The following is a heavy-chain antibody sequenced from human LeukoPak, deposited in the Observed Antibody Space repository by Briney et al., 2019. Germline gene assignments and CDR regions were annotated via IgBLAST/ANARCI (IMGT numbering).Heavy chain of an antibody. CDR2: IYSGGST. CDR1: GFTVSTYY. CDR3: ARGLGYCTSTTCLRPFDY. J-gene: IGHJ4*02. D-gene: IGHD2-2*01. Sequence: GGSLRLSCAASGFTVSTYYMTWVRQAPGKGLECVSVIYSGGSTYYADSVKGRFTVSRDNSKNTLYLQMNSLRAEDTAMYYCARGLGYCTSTTCLRPFDYWGQGTLVTVSS. V-gene: IGHV3-53*01.